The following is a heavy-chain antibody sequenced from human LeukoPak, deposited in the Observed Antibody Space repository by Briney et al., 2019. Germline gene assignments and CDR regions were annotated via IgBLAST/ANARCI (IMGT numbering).Heavy chain of an antibody. D-gene: IGHD3-22*01. V-gene: IGHV1-2*06. Sequence: ASVKVSCKASGYTFTGYYMHWVRQAPGQGLEWMGRINPNSGGTNYAQKFQGRVTMTRDTSISTAYMELSRLRSDDTAVYYCARRPPLYDTSGYFGDYWGQGTLVTVSS. CDR2: INPNSGGT. CDR1: GYTFTGYY. J-gene: IGHJ4*02. CDR3: ARRPPLYDTSGYFGDY.